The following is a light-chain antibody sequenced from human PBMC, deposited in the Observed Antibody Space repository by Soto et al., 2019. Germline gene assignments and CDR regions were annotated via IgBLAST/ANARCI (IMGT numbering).Light chain of an antibody. J-gene: IGLJ2*01. V-gene: IGLV2-14*01. Sequence: QSALTQPASVSGSPGQSLTISCTGTSSDVGGYNYVSWYQQHPGKAPKLMIYDVSNRPSGVSNRFSGSKSGNTASLTISGLQAEDEADYYCSSYASSSTLVFGGGIKLTVL. CDR2: DVS. CDR1: SSDVGGYNY. CDR3: SSYASSSTLV.